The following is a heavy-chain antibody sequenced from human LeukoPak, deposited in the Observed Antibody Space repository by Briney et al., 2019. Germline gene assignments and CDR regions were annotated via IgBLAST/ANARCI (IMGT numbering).Heavy chain of an antibody. CDR3: ARVGNTYYYYYYMDV. CDR1: GFTFSSYS. Sequence: PGGSLRLSCAASGFTFSSYSMNWVRQAPGKGLEWVSYISSSSSTIYYADSVKGRFTISRDNAKNSLYLQMNSLRDEDTAVYYCARVGNTYYYYYYMDVWGKGTTVTVSS. J-gene: IGHJ6*03. V-gene: IGHV3-48*02. CDR2: ISSSSSTI.